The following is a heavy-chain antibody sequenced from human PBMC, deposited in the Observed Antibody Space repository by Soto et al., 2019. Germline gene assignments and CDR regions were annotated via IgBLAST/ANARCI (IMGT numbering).Heavy chain of an antibody. J-gene: IGHJ4*02. V-gene: IGHV2-70*01. CDR2: IDWDDDK. CDR3: ARIRRGATTPAYFDY. CDR1: GFSLSTSGMC. D-gene: IGHD1-26*01. Sequence: SGPTLVNPTQTLTLTCTFSGFSLSTSGMCVSWIRQPPGKALEWLALIDWDDDKYYSTSLKTRLTISKDTSKNQVVLTMTNMDPVDTATYYCARIRRGATTPAYFDYWGQGTLVTVSS.